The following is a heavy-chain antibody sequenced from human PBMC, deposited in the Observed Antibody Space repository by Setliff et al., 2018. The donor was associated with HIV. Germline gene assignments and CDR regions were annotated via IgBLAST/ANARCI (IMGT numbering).Heavy chain of an antibody. CDR1: GGSISSSSFY. J-gene: IGHJ3*01. V-gene: IGHV4-39*01. D-gene: IGHD2-15*01. CDR2: IYYSGGT. Sequence: SETLSLTCTVSGGSISSSSFYWGWISQPPGKGLEWIGSIYYSGGTYYNSSLKSRVAISIDTSKNQFSLNLTSVTAADTAVYYCARRVVVVTATTAFDLWGQGTMVTVSS. CDR3: ARRVVVVTATTAFDL.